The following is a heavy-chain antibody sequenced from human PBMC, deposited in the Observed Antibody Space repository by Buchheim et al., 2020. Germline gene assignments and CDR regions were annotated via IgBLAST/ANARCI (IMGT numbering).Heavy chain of an antibody. CDR3: AKGRTAFGGVIVIYYFDY. Sequence: EVQLLESGGGLVQPGGSLRLSCAASGFTFSSYAMSWVRQAPGKGLEWVSAISGSGGSTYYADSVKGRFTISRDNSKNKLYLQMNSLRAEDTAVYYCAKGRTAFGGVIVIYYFDYWGQGTL. CDR1: GFTFSSYA. D-gene: IGHD3-16*02. CDR2: ISGSGGST. V-gene: IGHV3-23*01. J-gene: IGHJ4*02.